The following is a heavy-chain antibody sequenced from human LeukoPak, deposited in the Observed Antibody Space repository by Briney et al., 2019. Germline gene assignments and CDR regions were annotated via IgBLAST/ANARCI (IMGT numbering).Heavy chain of an antibody. Sequence: PGGPLRLSCAASGFTFNRYGMHWLRQGPGKGLEGVAVISDDGAKRYYTASVKGRFIISRDSSNNTLFLQMNSLGVEDTAVYYCAKDNKRYSYDYWGQGTLVTVSS. V-gene: IGHV3-30*18. J-gene: IGHJ4*02. D-gene: IGHD5-18*01. CDR3: AKDNKRYSYDY. CDR1: GFTFNRYG. CDR2: ISDDGAKR.